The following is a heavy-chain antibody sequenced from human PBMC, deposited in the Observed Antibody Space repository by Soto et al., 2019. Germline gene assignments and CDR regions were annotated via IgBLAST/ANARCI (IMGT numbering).Heavy chain of an antibody. CDR1: GGNFVGHA. V-gene: IGHV3-23*01. CDR2: LSVSGNTT. J-gene: IGHJ4*02. CDR3: AKSPPRILGYFDS. D-gene: IGHD2-15*01. Sequence: GGSLRLSCAASGGNFVGHAMTWVRQAPGKGLEWISSLSVSGNTTYYADSARGRFTISRDNSKNMLYLHMDSLKVDDTALYFCAKSPPRILGYFDSWGQGALVTVSS.